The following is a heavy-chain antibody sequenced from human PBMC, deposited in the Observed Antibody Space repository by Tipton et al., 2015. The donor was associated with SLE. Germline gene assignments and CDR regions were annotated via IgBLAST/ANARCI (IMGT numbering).Heavy chain of an antibody. CDR3: AKEQYSGYDLDV. CDR2: ISSSSSYI. Sequence: SLRLSCAGSGFTFSSYNMNWVRQAPGKGLEWVSSISSSSSYIYYADSVKGRFTISRDNSKNKVFLQMISLGVEDTAVYYCAKEQYSGYDLDVWGKGTTVTVSS. D-gene: IGHD5-12*01. J-gene: IGHJ6*03. CDR1: GFTFSSYN. V-gene: IGHV3-21*01.